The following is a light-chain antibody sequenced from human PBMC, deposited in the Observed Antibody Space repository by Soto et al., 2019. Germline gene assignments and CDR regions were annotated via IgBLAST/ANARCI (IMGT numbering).Light chain of an antibody. CDR1: QSVSNNY. CDR2: GAS. J-gene: IGKJ2*01. Sequence: EFVLTQSPGTLSLSPGERATLSCRASQSVSNNYLAWYQQKPGQAPRVLIYGASKRATGIPDRFSGSGSGTDFSLTISRLEPEDFAVYYCHQYDNAPQTYGQGTKVDI. CDR3: HQYDNAPQT. V-gene: IGKV3-20*01.